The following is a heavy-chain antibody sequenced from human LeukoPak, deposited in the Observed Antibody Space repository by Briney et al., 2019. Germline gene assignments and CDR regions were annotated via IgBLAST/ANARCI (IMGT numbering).Heavy chain of an antibody. J-gene: IGHJ4*02. CDR2: VHRDGRT. D-gene: IGHD3-22*01. CDR1: GGSVTTTNW. CDR3: AREGGYFRPLDY. V-gene: IGHV4-4*02. Sequence: SETLSLTCDVSGGSVTTTNWWTWLRQPPGKGLEWIGEVHRDGRTNYNPSLRSRLTMSVDLSENHVSLQLTSVTAADTAVYYCAREGGYFRPLDYSGQGTLVTVSS.